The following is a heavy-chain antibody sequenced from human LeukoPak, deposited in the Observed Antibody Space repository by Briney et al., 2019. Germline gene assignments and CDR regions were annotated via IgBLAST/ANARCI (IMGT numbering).Heavy chain of an antibody. CDR3: ARLGGYSTGWYIQY. CDR1: GYTFTTNW. CDR2: VYPGTSDS. J-gene: IGHJ4*02. Sequence: PGESLKISCKGFGYTFTTNWIAWVRQMSGKGLEWMGVVYPGTSDSRYSPSFQGQVTISADNSLSAAYLQWSSLKASDSAMYYCARLGGYSTGWYIQYWGQGTLVTVSS. V-gene: IGHV5-51*01. D-gene: IGHD6-19*01.